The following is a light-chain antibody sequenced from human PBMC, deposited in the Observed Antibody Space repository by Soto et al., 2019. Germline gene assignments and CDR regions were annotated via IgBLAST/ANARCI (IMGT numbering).Light chain of an antibody. CDR1: QGISSD. V-gene: IGKV1-9*01. Sequence: GARVTITCRASQGISSDLAWYQQNPGKAPKLLIYAASTLQNGVPSTFSGSGAGTEFTLTISSLQPEDFGTYYCQQFKRYPITFGQGTRLEIK. CDR2: AAS. J-gene: IGKJ5*01. CDR3: QQFKRYPIT.